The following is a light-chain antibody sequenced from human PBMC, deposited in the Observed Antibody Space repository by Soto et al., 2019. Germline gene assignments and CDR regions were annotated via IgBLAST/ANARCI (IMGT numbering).Light chain of an antibody. J-gene: IGLJ2*01. CDR2: LNTDGSH. V-gene: IGLV4-69*01. Sequence: QPVLTQSPSASASLEASVKLTCTLSSGHNNYAIAWHQQQPEKGPRYLMKLNTDGSHSKGDGIPDRFSGSSSGAERYLTISSLQSEDEADYYCQTWGAGPVVFGGGTKLTVL. CDR3: QTWGAGPVV. CDR1: SGHNNYA.